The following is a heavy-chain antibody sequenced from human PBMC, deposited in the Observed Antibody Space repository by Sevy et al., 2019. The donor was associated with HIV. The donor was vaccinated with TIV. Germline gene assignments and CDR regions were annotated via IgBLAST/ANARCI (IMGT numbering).Heavy chain of an antibody. V-gene: IGHV3-64D*06. CDR2: ISNNGGTT. J-gene: IGHJ3*01. CDR1: GFTFSIYA. CDR3: VEAAGGGGDRLRGPPPDGAFDF. D-gene: IGHD2-21*01. Sequence: GGSLRLSCSASGFTFSIYAMHWVRQAPGKGLEYVSSISNNGGTTYYADSVKGRFTIARDNSKKTVYLQMSSLRSDDPVLNYGVEAAGGGGDRLRGPPPDGAFDFWGQGIMVTVSS.